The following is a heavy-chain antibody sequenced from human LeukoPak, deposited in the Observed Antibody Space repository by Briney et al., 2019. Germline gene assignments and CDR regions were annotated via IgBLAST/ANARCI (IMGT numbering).Heavy chain of an antibody. CDR1: GFSHSTSGVG. CDR2: IYWDDDK. V-gene: IGHV2-5*02. CDR3: AHIPFYDILTGYYHFDY. D-gene: IGHD3-9*01. J-gene: IGHJ4*02. Sequence: SGPTLVKPTQTLTLTCTFSGFSHSTSGVGVGWIRQPPGKALEWLSLIYWDDDKRYSPSLKSRLTITKDTSKNQVVLTMTNMDPVDTATYYCAHIPFYDILTGYYHFDYWGQGTLVTVSS.